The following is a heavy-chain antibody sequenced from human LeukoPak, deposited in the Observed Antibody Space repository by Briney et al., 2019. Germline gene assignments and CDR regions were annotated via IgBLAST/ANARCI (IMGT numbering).Heavy chain of an antibody. J-gene: IGHJ6*02. CDR1: GASIGSYY. CDR2: INHSGST. V-gene: IGHV4-34*01. D-gene: IGHD6-13*01. Sequence: SETLSLTCTVSGASIGSYYWSWIRQPPGKGLEWIGQINHSGSTNYNPSLKSRVTISVDTSKNQFSLKLSSVTAADTAVYYCARSGQQLAPGDYGMDVWGQGTTVTVSS. CDR3: ARSGQQLAPGDYGMDV.